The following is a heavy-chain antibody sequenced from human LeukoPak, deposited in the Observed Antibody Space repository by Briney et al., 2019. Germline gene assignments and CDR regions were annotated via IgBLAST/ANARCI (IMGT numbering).Heavy chain of an antibody. J-gene: IGHJ4*02. CDR3: AKDGRTTRGLIIRHFFDY. D-gene: IGHD3-10*01. CDR1: GFTFSSNG. Sequence: GGSLRLSCAASGFTFSSNGMHWVRQAPGKGLEWVALISYDGTHKYYADSMKGRFTISRDSSKNTLYLQMNSLGAEDTAVYFCAKDGRTTRGLIIRHFFDYWGQGTLVTVSS. CDR2: ISYDGTHK. V-gene: IGHV3-30*18.